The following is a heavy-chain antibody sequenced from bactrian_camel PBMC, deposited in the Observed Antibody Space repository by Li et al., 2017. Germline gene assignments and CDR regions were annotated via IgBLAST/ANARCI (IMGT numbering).Heavy chain of an antibody. D-gene: IGHD2*01. Sequence: HVQLVESGGGSVQPDGSLRLSCAASGITYRDPCMGWLREVPGKEREVVASIDGYGGTTYAPAVKGRFTITADNAKKTSSLQMNSLKPGDTGMYFCAVRLNSGCPIRPRDFTHWVQGTQVTVS. CDR3: AVRLNSGCPIRPRDFTH. CDR1: GITYRDPC. CDR2: IDGYGGT. J-gene: IGHJ4*01. V-gene: IGHV3S53*01.